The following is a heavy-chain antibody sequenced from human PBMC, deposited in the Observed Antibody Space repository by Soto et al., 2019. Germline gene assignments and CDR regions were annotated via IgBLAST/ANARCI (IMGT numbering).Heavy chain of an antibody. CDR2: INHSGST. D-gene: IGHD4-4*01. J-gene: IGHJ6*03. V-gene: IGHV4-34*01. CDR3: ARLRTSVRDHDYSNPEKHMDV. Sequence: SETLSLTCAVYGGSFSGYYWSWIRQPPGKGLEWIGEINHSGSTNYNPSLKSRVTISVDTSKNQFSLKLSSVTAADTAVYYCARLRTSVRDHDYSNPEKHMDVWGKGTTVTVSS. CDR1: GGSFSGYY.